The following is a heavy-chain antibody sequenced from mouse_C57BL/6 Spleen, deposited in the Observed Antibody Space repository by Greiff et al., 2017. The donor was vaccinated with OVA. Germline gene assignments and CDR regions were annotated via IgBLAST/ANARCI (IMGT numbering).Heavy chain of an antibody. J-gene: IGHJ4*01. CDR3: ARDRGGAMDY. V-gene: IGHV5-4*01. CDR1: GFTFSSYA. Sequence: VQLKQSGGGLVKPGGSLKLSCAASGFTFSSYAMSWVRQTPEKRLEWVATISDGGSYTYYPDNVKGRFTISRDNAKNNLYLQMSHLKSEDTAMYYCARDRGGAMDYWGQGTSVTVSS. CDR2: ISDGGSYT.